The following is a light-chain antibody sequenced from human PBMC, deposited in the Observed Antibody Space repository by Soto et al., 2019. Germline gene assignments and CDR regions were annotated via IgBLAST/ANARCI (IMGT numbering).Light chain of an antibody. V-gene: IGKV1-39*01. Sequence: DIQMTQSPSSLSASIGDSVIITCRASQDIGTYLNWYQHKPGKAPKHLIYAASSLQTGVPSRFTGSGSGTEFTLTIDSLQPEDFATYYCQQSYTTPRITCGQGTRLESK. J-gene: IGKJ5*01. CDR1: QDIGTY. CDR2: AAS. CDR3: QQSYTTPRIT.